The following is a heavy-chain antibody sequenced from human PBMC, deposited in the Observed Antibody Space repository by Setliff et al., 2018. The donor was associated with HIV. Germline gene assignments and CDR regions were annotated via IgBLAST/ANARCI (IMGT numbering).Heavy chain of an antibody. CDR1: GFNFGSYW. Sequence: GGSLRLSCAASGFNFGSYWMHWVRQAPGKGLVWVSRVNSDGSSLNYADFVKGRFTISRDNAKKMIYLQMNSLGAEDTAVYYCVRDRGYDILTGHYMDVWGQGTMVTVSS. CDR3: VRDRGYDILTGHYMDV. D-gene: IGHD3-9*01. CDR2: VNSDGSSL. V-gene: IGHV3-74*01. J-gene: IGHJ6*02.